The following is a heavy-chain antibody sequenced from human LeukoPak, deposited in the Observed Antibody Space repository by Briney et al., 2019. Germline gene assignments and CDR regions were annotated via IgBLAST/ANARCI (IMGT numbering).Heavy chain of an antibody. V-gene: IGHV4-59*08. D-gene: IGHD2/OR15-2a*01. Sequence: SETLSLTCTVSGGSISSYYWSWIRQPPGKGLEWIAYISDIGSIDYNPSLKSRVTISLDTSKNQFSLKPSSVTAADTAVYYCAGHHPRNTVDFWGQGTLVTVSS. J-gene: IGHJ4*02. CDR3: AGHHPRNTVDF. CDR2: ISDIGSI. CDR1: GGSISSYY.